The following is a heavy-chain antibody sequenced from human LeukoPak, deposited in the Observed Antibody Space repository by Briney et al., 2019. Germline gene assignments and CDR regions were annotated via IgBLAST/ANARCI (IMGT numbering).Heavy chain of an antibody. CDR3: AREDLYDSSGYFWFDP. J-gene: IGHJ5*02. CDR2: IIPILGIA. V-gene: IGHV1-69*04. CDR1: GGTFSSYA. Sequence: GASVKVSCKASGGTFSSYAIIWVRQAPGQGLEWMGRIIPILGIANYAQKFQGRVTITADKSTSTAYMELSSLRSEDTAVYYCAREDLYDSSGYFWFDPWGQGTLATVSS. D-gene: IGHD3-22*01.